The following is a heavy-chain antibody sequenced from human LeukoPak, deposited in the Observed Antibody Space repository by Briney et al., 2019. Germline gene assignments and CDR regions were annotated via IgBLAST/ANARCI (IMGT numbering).Heavy chain of an antibody. V-gene: IGHV4-61*02. CDR3: TRGWSSGGAFDI. Sequence: PSETLSLTCTVSGGSTNTASYSWTWIRQPAGKGLEWIGRIYISGNADQNPSLKSRVTASMDTSKNQFSLEMSSVTAADTAVYYCTRGWSSGGAFDIWGQGTMVTVSS. CDR2: IYISGNA. CDR1: GGSTNTASYS. J-gene: IGHJ3*02. D-gene: IGHD6-19*01.